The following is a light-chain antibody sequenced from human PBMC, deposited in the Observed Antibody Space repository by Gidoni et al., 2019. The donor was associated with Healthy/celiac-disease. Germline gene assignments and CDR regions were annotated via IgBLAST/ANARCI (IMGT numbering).Light chain of an antibody. CDR3: QQYYSTPL. CDR1: QGISNS. CDR2: AAS. V-gene: IGKV1-NL1*01. Sequence: DIQMTQSPSSLSASVGDRVTITCRASQGISNSLAWYQQKPGKAPKLLLYAASRLESGVTSRFSGSGSGTDYTLTISSLQPEDFATYYCQQYYSTPLFGGGTKVEIK. J-gene: IGKJ4*01.